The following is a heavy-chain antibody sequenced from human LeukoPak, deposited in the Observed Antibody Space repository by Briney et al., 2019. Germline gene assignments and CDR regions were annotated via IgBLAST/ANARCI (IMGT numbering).Heavy chain of an antibody. Sequence: GGSLRLSCAASGFNFDDYGMTWVRQIPGKGLEWVAGVNSNGRSAGYAAAVRGQFTISRDNYKNSLYLDMGSLRLEDTAFYYCTRGYSTRHFPFDSWGQGTLVTVSS. CDR3: TRGYSTRHFPFDS. V-gene: IGHV3-20*04. D-gene: IGHD2-2*01. J-gene: IGHJ4*02. CDR1: GFNFDDYG. CDR2: VNSNGRSA.